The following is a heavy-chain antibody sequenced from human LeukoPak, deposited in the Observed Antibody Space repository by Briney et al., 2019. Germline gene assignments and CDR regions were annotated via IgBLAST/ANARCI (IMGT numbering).Heavy chain of an antibody. CDR1: GFTFSNYA. J-gene: IGHJ4*02. Sequence: GGSLRLSCVASGFTFSNYAMSWVRQAPGKGLEWVSAISGSGGSTYYADSVKGRFTISRDNSKNTLYLQMNSLRAEDTAVYYCAKDRITMIVVVVFDYWGQGTLVTVSS. CDR3: AKDRITMIVVVVFDY. V-gene: IGHV3-23*01. CDR2: ISGSGGST. D-gene: IGHD3-22*01.